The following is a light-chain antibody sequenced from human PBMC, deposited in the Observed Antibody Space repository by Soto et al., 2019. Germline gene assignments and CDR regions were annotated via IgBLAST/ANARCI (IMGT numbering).Light chain of an antibody. J-gene: IGLJ2*01. CDR3: CSYAGSSTV. CDR1: SSHVGSYNL. CDR2: EGS. Sequence: QSALTQPASVSGSPGQSITISCTGTSSHVGSYNLVSWYQQHPGKAPKLMIYEGSKRPSGVSNRFSGSKSGNTASLTISGLQAEDEADYYCCSYAGSSTVFGGGTQLTVL. V-gene: IGLV2-23*01.